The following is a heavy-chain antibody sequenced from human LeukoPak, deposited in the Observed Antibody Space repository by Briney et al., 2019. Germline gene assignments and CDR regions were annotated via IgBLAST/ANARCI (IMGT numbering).Heavy chain of an antibody. CDR3: ARAGPMVRGVISPRSLPDY. V-gene: IGHV1-2*02. CDR2: INPNSGGT. D-gene: IGHD3-10*01. CDR1: GYTFTGYY. Sequence: ASVKVSCKASGYTFTGYYMHWVRQAPGQGLEWMGWINPNSGGTNYAQKFQGRVTMTRDTSISTAYMELSSLRPEDTAVYYCARAGPMVRGVISPRSLPDYWGQGTLVTVSS. J-gene: IGHJ4*02.